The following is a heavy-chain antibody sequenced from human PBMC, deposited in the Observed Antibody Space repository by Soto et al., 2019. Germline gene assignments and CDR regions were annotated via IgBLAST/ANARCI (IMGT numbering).Heavy chain of an antibody. CDR3: AKDPDYGDYVPYNWFDP. D-gene: IGHD4-17*01. J-gene: IGHJ5*02. V-gene: IGHV3-23*01. CDR1: GFTFSSYA. Sequence: PGGSLRLSCAASGFTFSSYAMSWVRQAPGKGLEWVSAISGSGGSTYYAESVKGRFTISRDNSKKTQYLQMNSLRAEDTAVYYCAKDPDYGDYVPYNWFDPWGQGTLVTVSS. CDR2: ISGSGGST.